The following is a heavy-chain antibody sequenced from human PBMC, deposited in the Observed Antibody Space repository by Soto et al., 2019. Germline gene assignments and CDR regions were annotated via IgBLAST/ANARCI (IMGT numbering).Heavy chain of an antibody. CDR3: ARGVTMVRGVIHTPYFDY. D-gene: IGHD3-10*01. CDR1: GGSISSGGYY. J-gene: IGHJ4*02. V-gene: IGHV4-31*03. CDR2: IYYSGST. Sequence: QVQLQESGPGLVKPSQTLSLTCTVSGGSISSGGYYWSWIRQHPGKGLEWIGYIYYSGSTYYNPSLKSRVTVSVDTSKNQFSLKLSSVTAADTAVYYCARGVTMVRGVIHTPYFDYWGQGTLVTVSS.